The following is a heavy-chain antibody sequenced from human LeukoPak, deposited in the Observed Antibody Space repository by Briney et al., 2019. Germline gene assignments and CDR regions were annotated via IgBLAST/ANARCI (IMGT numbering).Heavy chain of an antibody. D-gene: IGHD3-16*02. CDR2: IYSGGST. Sequence: PGGSLRLSCAASGFTVSSNYMSWVRQAPGKGLVWVSVIYSGGSTYYADSVKGRFTISRDNSKNTLYLQMNSLRAEDTAVYYCASFIYVWGSYPTDYWGQGTLVTVSS. CDR3: ASFIYVWGSYPTDY. CDR1: GFTVSSNY. J-gene: IGHJ4*02. V-gene: IGHV3-66*01.